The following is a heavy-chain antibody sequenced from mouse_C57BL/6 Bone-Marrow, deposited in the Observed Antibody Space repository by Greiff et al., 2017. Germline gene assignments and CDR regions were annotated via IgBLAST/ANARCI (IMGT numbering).Heavy chain of an antibody. D-gene: IGHD1-1*01. V-gene: IGHV1-69*01. Sequence: QVQLQQPGAELVMPGASVKLSCKASGYTFTSYWKHWVKQRPGQGLEWIGEIDPSDSYTNYNQKFKGKSTLTVDKSSSTAYMQLSSLTSEDSAVYYCARRGYYGFAYWGQGTLVTVSA. CDR2: IDPSDSYT. J-gene: IGHJ3*01. CDR1: GYTFTSYW. CDR3: ARRGYYGFAY.